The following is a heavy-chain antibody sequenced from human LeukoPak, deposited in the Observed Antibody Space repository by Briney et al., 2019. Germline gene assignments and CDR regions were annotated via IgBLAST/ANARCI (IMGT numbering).Heavy chain of an antibody. D-gene: IGHD3-10*01. CDR1: GFTFSSYG. Sequence: PGGSLRLSCAASGFTFSSYGMHWVRQAPGKGLEWVAFIRYDGSNKYYADSVKGRFTISRDNSKNTLYLQMNSLRAEDTAVYYCAKDGITMVRGVIPPFDYWGQGTLVTVSS. CDR2: IRYDGSNK. J-gene: IGHJ4*02. CDR3: AKDGITMVRGVIPPFDY. V-gene: IGHV3-30*02.